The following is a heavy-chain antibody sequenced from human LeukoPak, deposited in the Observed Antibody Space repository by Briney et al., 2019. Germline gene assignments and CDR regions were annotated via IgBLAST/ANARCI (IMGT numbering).Heavy chain of an antibody. CDR2: ISSSGSTI. Sequence: GGSLRLSCAAPGFTFSSYEMNWVRQAPGKGLEWVSYISSSGSTIYYADSVKGRFTISRDNAKNSLYLQMNSLRAEDTAVYYCASLRRDGYNYGAFDIWGQGTMVTVSS. CDR3: ASLRRDGYNYGAFDI. V-gene: IGHV3-48*03. D-gene: IGHD5-24*01. CDR1: GFTFSSYE. J-gene: IGHJ3*02.